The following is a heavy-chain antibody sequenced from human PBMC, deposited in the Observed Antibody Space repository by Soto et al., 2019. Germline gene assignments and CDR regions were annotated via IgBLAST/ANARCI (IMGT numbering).Heavy chain of an antibody. CDR3: ARDQGGDGIFDD. D-gene: IGHD2-15*01. J-gene: IGHJ4*02. CDR2: ISGHNGVT. CDR1: GYTFTSSG. V-gene: IGHV1-18*04. Sequence: QVQLVQSGPEVKKPEASVKVSCKTSGYTFTSSGISWVRQAPGQGPEWMGWISGHNGVTNFARNFQDRVTLTIDSSATTAYMEVRSLRFADTAIYYCARDQGGDGIFDDWGQGTLVTVSS.